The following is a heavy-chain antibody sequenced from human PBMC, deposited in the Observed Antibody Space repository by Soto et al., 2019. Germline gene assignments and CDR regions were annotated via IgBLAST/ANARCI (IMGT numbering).Heavy chain of an antibody. CDR3: ARGPGI. J-gene: IGHJ4*02. CDR2: IYYSGST. Sequence: QVQLQESGPGLVKPSQTLSLTCTVSGGSISSGGYYWSWIRRHPGKGLEWIGYIYYSGSTYSTPSLKSRVTISVDTSKSPFSPTLSSGAAADTAVYYCARGPGIWGQGTLVTVSS. V-gene: IGHV4-31*03. CDR1: GGSISSGGYY.